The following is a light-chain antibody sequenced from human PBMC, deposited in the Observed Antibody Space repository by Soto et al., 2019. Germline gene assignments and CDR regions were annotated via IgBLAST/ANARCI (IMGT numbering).Light chain of an antibody. Sequence: DIQMTQPPSSLSASVGDRITITCRASQSISSYLNWYQQKPGKAPKLLIYAASSLQSGVPSRFSGSGSGTDFTLTISSLQPEDFATYYCQQSYSTPRTFCPGTKVDSK. CDR3: QQSYSTPRT. CDR1: QSISSY. J-gene: IGKJ3*01. V-gene: IGKV1-39*01. CDR2: AAS.